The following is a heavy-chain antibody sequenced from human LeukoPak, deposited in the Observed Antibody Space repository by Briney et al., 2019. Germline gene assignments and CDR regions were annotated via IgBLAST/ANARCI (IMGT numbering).Heavy chain of an antibody. CDR3: ARDPLCTSCPPEFDY. V-gene: IGHV3-30*02. Sequence: PGGSLRLSCAASGFTFSSYGMHWVRQAPGKGLEWVAFIRYDGSNKYYADSVKGRFTISRDNAKNSLYLQMNSLRAEDTAVYYCARDPLCTSCPPEFDYWGQGTLVTVSS. D-gene: IGHD2-2*01. J-gene: IGHJ4*02. CDR2: IRYDGSNK. CDR1: GFTFSSYG.